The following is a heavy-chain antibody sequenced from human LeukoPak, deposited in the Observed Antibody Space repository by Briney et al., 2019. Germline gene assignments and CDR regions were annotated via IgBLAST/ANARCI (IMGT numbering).Heavy chain of an antibody. CDR1: GFTFRTYA. CDR2: ISGSGGST. CDR3: AKEPDYGDYFDY. D-gene: IGHD4-17*01. J-gene: IGHJ4*02. Sequence: GSLILSCAGSGFTFRTYAMSWVRQAPGKGLEWVSGISGSGGSTYYADSVKGRFTISRDNSKNTLYLQMNSLRAEDTAVYYCAKEPDYGDYFDYWGQGTLVTVSS. V-gene: IGHV3-23*01.